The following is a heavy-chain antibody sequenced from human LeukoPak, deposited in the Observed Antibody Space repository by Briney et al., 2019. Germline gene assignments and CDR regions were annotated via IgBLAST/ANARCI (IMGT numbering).Heavy chain of an antibody. CDR2: FDPEDGET. Sequence: ASVKVSCKVSGYTLTELSMHWVRQAPGKGLEWMGGFDPEDGETIYAQKFQGRVTMTEDTSTDTAYMELSSLRSEDTAVYYSATPLYYLGYYYYGMDVWGQGTTVTVSS. J-gene: IGHJ6*02. CDR3: ATPLYYLGYYYYGMDV. D-gene: IGHD3-10*01. V-gene: IGHV1-24*01. CDR1: GYTLTELS.